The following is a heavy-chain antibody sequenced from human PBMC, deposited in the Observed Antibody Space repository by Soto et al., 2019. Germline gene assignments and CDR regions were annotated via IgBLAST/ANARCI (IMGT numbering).Heavy chain of an antibody. V-gene: IGHV1-18*04. J-gene: IGHJ6*02. Sequence: QIRLEQSESEVKKPGASVRVSCKASGYTFATYGFSWVRQAPGQGLEWMGWISAYNGETRLAERFPGRVTMATDTATPTGYMGLRGLRIDDTAVYYCASTCPLGACYKHDLYKYGLDGWGQGTTIIVSS. CDR2: ISAYNGET. CDR1: GYTFATYG. D-gene: IGHD2-21*02. CDR3: ASTCPLGACYKHDLYKYGLDG.